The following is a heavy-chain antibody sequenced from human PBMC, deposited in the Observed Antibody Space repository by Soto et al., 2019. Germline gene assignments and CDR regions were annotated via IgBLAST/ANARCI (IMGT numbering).Heavy chain of an antibody. V-gene: IGHV4-39*01. Sequence: SETLSLTCTVSGGSISSSTYYWGWIRQPPGRGLEWIGSIYYSRKSGSTYYNPSLKSRVTISVDTSKNQFSLKLSSVTAADTAVYYCARTRTVAYYYGMDVWGQGTTVT. CDR3: ARTRTVAYYYGMDV. J-gene: IGHJ6*02. CDR2: IYYSRKSGST. CDR1: GGSISSSTYY. D-gene: IGHD4-4*01.